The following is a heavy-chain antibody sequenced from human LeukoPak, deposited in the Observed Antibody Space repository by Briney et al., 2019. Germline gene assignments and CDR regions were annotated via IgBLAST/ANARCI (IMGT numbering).Heavy chain of an antibody. Sequence: GGSLRLSRGASGFTFSSYSMNWVRQAPGKGLEWVSSISSSSSYIYYADSVKGRFTISRNNAKNSPYLQMNSLRAEDTAVYYCARDGPVTTLISCDYWGQGTLVTVSS. CDR1: GFTFSSYS. CDR3: ARDGPVTTLISCDY. D-gene: IGHD4-17*01. V-gene: IGHV3-21*01. J-gene: IGHJ4*02. CDR2: ISSSSSYI.